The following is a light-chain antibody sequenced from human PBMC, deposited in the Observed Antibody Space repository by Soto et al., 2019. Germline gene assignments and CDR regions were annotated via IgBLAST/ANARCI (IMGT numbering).Light chain of an antibody. Sequence: DIQMTQSPSSLSASVGDRVTITCRASQSISSYLNWYQQKPGKAPKLLIYAASRLQSGVPSRFSCSGSGTDFTLTISSLQPEDFATYYCQQSYSTPPTFGQGAKVDIK. CDR2: AAS. J-gene: IGKJ1*01. CDR3: QQSYSTPPT. CDR1: QSISSY. V-gene: IGKV1-39*01.